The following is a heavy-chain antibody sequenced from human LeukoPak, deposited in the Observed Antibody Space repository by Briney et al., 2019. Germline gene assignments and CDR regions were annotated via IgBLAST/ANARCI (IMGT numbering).Heavy chain of an antibody. Sequence: ASVKVSCKASGYTFTNYSISWVRQAPGQGLEWMGWISAYNGNTNYAQKLQGRVTMTTDTSTSTAYMELRSLRSDDTAVYYCTRVIGNLAVAGPFDYWGQGTLVTVSS. CDR3: TRVIGNLAVAGPFDY. CDR1: GYTFTNYS. CDR2: ISAYNGNT. V-gene: IGHV1-18*01. J-gene: IGHJ4*02. D-gene: IGHD6-19*01.